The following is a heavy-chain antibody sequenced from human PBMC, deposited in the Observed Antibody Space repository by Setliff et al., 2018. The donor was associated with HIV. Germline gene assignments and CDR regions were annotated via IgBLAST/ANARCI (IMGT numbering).Heavy chain of an antibody. CDR3: AARNSGNPTRHFDY. D-gene: IGHD3-10*01. J-gene: IGHJ4*02. CDR1: GYSISNGYY. CDR2: IYHSGST. V-gene: IGHV4-38-2*02. Sequence: SCKASGYSISNGYYWGWIRQPSGKGLEWIGSIYHSGSTFYNPSLRSRVTISVDTSQDQFSLRLTSVTAADTAVYYCAARNSGNPTRHFDYWGQGTLVTVSS.